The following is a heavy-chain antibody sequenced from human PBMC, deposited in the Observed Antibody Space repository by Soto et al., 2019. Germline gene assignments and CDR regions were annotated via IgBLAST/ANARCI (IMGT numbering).Heavy chain of an antibody. CDR2: ISSSGSTI. D-gene: IGHD6-13*01. J-gene: IGHJ4*02. CDR3: ARGATAAGTDRGFDY. Sequence: GGSLRLSCAASGFTFSSYAMNWVRQAPGKGLEWVSYISSSGSTIYYADSVKGRFTISRDNAKNSLYLQMNSLRAEDTAVYYCARGATAAGTDRGFDYWGQGTLVTVSS. V-gene: IGHV3-48*03. CDR1: GFTFSSYA.